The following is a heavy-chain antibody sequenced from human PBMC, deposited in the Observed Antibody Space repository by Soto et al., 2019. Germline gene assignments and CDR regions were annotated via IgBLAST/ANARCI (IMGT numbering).Heavy chain of an antibody. D-gene: IGHD6-19*01. CDR2: IIPMFGTP. J-gene: IGHJ4*02. Sequence: SVKVSCKASGGTFSSYATSWVRQAPGQGLEWLGGIIPMFGTPSYAQKFQGRVTITADESTTTAYMDLSSLRSEDTAVYYCAVAVAATVGYFFEYWGRGTLVTVSS. V-gene: IGHV1-69*13. CDR1: GGTFSSYA. CDR3: AVAVAATVGYFFEY.